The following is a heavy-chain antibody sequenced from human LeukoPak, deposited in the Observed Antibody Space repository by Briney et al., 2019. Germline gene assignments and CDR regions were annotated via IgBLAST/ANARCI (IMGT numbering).Heavy chain of an antibody. J-gene: IGHJ4*02. Sequence: GGSLRLSCAASGFTSSSYTMNWVRQAPGKGLEWVSTVSGSSNIHYSDSVKCRFTISRDNARNSLYLQMNSLRDEDTAVYYCARDGLHTAHFDYWGQGTLVTVSS. V-gene: IGHV3-48*02. CDR2: VSGSSNI. CDR1: GFTSSSYT. D-gene: IGHD5-18*01. CDR3: ARDGLHTAHFDY.